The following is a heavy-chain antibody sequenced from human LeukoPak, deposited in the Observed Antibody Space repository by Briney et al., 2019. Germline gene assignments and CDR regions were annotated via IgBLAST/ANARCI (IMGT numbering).Heavy chain of an antibody. CDR2: IYYSGST. Sequence: SSETLSLTCTVSGGSISSYYWSWIRQPPGKGLEWIGYIYYSGSTNYNPSLKSRVTISVDTSKNQLSLKLSSVTAADTAVYYCARSDYYDSSAVDYWGQGTLVTVSS. CDR1: GGSISSYY. D-gene: IGHD3-22*01. CDR3: ARSDYYDSSAVDY. V-gene: IGHV4-59*08. J-gene: IGHJ4*02.